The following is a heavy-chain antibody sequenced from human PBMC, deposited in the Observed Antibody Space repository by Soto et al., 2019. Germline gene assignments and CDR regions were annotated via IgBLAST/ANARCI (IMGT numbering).Heavy chain of an antibody. CDR1: GFTFSNAW. J-gene: IGHJ5*02. V-gene: IGHV3-15*07. CDR3: TTGGIVVVVAAMKGYNGFDP. Sequence: EVQLVESGGGLVKPGGSLRLSCAASGFTFSNAWMNWVRQAPGKGLEWVGRIKSKTDGGTTDYAAPVKGRFTISREDSKNTLYLQMNSLKTEDTAVYYCTTGGIVVVVAAMKGYNGFDPWGQGTLVTVSS. D-gene: IGHD2-15*01. CDR2: IKSKTDGGTT.